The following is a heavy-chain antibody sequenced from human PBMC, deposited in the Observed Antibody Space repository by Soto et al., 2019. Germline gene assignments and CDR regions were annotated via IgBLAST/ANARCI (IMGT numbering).Heavy chain of an antibody. CDR3: ARHPGYTVPTVYATHYFDD. J-gene: IGHJ4*02. CDR1: GDSIGTINYY. V-gene: IGHV4-39*01. D-gene: IGHD2-8*01. Sequence: QLQLQESGPGLVKPSETLSVTCSVSGDSIGTINYYWGWLRQPPGKGPEWIGSIYDTGRTHYNPSIRGRATVTVDTSKNQFSLCLTSVTPADTAVYYCARHPGYTVPTVYATHYFDDWGQGVLVTVSS. CDR2: IYDTGRT.